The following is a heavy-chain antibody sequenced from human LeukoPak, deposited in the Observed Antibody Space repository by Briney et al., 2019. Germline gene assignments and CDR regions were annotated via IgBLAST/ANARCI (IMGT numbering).Heavy chain of an antibody. CDR2: ISSSGLTI. V-gene: IGHV3-48*03. CDR3: ARAHPVAGLDY. J-gene: IGHJ4*02. Sequence: GGSLRLSCAASGFTFNTYEMNCVRQAPGKGLEWVAYISSSGLTIYYADSVKGRFTISRDNANNSLYLQMNSLRAEDTALYYCARAHPVAGLDYWGQGTLVAVSS. CDR1: GFTFNTYE. D-gene: IGHD6-19*01.